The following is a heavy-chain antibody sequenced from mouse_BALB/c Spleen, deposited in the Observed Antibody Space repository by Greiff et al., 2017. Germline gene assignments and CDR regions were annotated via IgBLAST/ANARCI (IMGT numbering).Heavy chain of an antibody. J-gene: IGHJ2*01. D-gene: IGHD2-14*01. CDR3: AQSDYRYDGGGEY. CDR2: IYPGSGST. V-gene: IGHV1-77*01. CDR1: GYTFTDYV. Sequence: QVQLKQSGPELVKPGASVKMSCKASGYTFTDYVISWVKQRTGQGLEWIGEIYPGSGSTYYNEKFKGKATLTADKSSNTAYMQLSSLTSEDSAVYFCAQSDYRYDGGGEYRGQGTTLSVSS.